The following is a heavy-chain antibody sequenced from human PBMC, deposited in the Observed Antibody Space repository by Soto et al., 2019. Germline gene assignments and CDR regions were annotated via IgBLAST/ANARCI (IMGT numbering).Heavy chain of an antibody. V-gene: IGHV3-74*01. Sequence: EVQLVESGGGLVQPGGSLRLSCAASGFTFSSYWMHWVRQAPGKGLVWVSRINSDGSSTSYADSVKGRFTISRDNAKNTLYLQMNSLRAEDTAVYYCARDKYVAVAAAGTACWFAPWGQGTLVTVSS. CDR2: INSDGSST. CDR1: GFTFSSYW. J-gene: IGHJ5*02. CDR3: ARDKYVAVAAAGTACWFAP. D-gene: IGHD6-13*01.